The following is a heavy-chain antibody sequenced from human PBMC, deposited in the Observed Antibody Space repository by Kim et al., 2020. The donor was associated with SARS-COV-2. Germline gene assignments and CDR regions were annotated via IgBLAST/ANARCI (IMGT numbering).Heavy chain of an antibody. Sequence: GGSLRLSCAASGFALSGYGMHWVRQAPGRGLEWLIFISDDGADRFYGDSVKGRSTISRDNSKNTLYLQMNSLRPEDTALYYCVREGSDYGSLSGAFDIWGQGTMVTVSS. CDR2: ISDDGADR. J-gene: IGHJ3*02. CDR1: GFALSGYG. CDR3: VREGSDYGSLSGAFDI. D-gene: IGHD3-10*01. V-gene: IGHV3-30*03.